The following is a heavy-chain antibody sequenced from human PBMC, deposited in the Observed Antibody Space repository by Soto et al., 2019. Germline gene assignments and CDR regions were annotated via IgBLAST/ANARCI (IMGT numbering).Heavy chain of an antibody. CDR1: GFTVSTYG. CDR3: TGEVASGY. D-gene: IGHD2-8*02. CDR2: ISRDGGTK. J-gene: IGHJ4*02. V-gene: IGHV3-30*03. Sequence: QVQLVESGGVVVQPGRSLRLSCAVAGFTVSTYGMHWVRQAPGKGLEWVAVISRDGGTKYYADSEKGRFTISRDNSRNTLLLEMNSLRGDDMAVYYCTGEVASGYWGQGTLVTVSS.